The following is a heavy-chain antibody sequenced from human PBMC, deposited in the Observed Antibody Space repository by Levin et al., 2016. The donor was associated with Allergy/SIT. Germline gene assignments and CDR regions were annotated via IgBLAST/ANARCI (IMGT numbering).Heavy chain of an antibody. CDR3: STVITWRGYDAFDI. D-gene: IGHD4-23*01. J-gene: IGHJ3*02. Sequence: GESLKISCAASGFTFSGSTMHWVRQASGKGLEWVGHIRGKANSYATTYAASVKGRFTISRDDSKNTAYLQMNSLKTEDTAVYYCSTVITWRGYDAFDIWGQGTMVTVSS. CDR1: GFTFSGST. CDR2: IRGKANSYAT. V-gene: IGHV3-73*01.